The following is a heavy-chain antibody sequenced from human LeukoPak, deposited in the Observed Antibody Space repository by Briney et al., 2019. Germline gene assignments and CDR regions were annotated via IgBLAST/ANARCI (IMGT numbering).Heavy chain of an antibody. J-gene: IGHJ6*03. CDR1: GFTFSNYG. D-gene: IGHD3-10*01. CDR2: ISYDGRNK. V-gene: IGHV3-30*03. Sequence: GGSLRLSCAASGFTFSNYGMHWVRQAPGKGLEWVAVISYDGRNKYYRDSVKGRFTISRDNSKSTLYLQMNSLRAEDTAVYYCARHVITMVRGEKGFYYYYYYMDVWGKGTTVTISS. CDR3: ARHVITMVRGEKGFYYYYYYMDV.